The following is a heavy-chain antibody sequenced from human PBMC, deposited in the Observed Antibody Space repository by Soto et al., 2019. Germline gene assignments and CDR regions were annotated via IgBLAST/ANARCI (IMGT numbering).Heavy chain of an antibody. J-gene: IGHJ4*02. CDR1: GGSTSSYY. CDR3: ARVGWTTVGYYFDY. D-gene: IGHD4-17*01. Sequence: PSETLSLTCTVSGGSTSSYYWSWIRQSPGKGLEWIGYIYYTGSTNYNPSLKSRVTISVDTFKNQFSLKLSSVTAADTAVYYCARVGWTTVGYYFDYWGQGTLVTVSS. V-gene: IGHV4-59*01. CDR2: IYYTGST.